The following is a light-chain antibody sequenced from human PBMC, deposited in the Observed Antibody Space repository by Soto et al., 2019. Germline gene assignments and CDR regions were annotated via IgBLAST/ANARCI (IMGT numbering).Light chain of an antibody. CDR2: EVS. Sequence: QSALTQPASVSGSPGQSITISCTGTTSDVGNYNYVSWYQQHPGKAPKLMIYEVSNRPSGVSDRFSGSKSGNTASLTISGLQADDEGDYYCSSYTTSSTYVFGTGTKLTVL. CDR3: SSYTTSSTYV. CDR1: TSDVGNYNY. V-gene: IGLV2-14*01. J-gene: IGLJ1*01.